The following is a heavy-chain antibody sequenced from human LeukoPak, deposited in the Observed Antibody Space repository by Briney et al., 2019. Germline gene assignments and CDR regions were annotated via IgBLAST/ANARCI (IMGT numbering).Heavy chain of an antibody. Sequence: SETLSLTCTVSGGSISSYYWSWIRQPAGKGLEWIGRIYTSGSTNYNPSLKSRVTMSVDTSKNQFSLKLSSVTAADTAVYYCASWGMAAAGTPDDYWGQGTLVTVSS. D-gene: IGHD6-13*01. CDR1: GGSISSYY. J-gene: IGHJ4*02. CDR2: IYTSGST. V-gene: IGHV4-4*07. CDR3: ASWGMAAAGTPDDY.